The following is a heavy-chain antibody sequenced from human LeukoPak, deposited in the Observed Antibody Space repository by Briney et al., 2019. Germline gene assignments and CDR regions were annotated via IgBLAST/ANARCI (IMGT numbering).Heavy chain of an antibody. Sequence: SETLSLTCTVSGDSINSYYWSWIRQPPGKGLEWIGYIYSSGSTKYNPSLKSRVTISVDTSKNQFSLRLSSVTAADTAVYYCARARVRSYSYDSSGFYTSDWHFDLWGRGALVTVSS. V-gene: IGHV4-59*12. J-gene: IGHJ2*01. CDR3: ARARVRSYSYDSSGFYTSDWHFDL. D-gene: IGHD3-22*01. CDR2: IYSSGST. CDR1: GDSINSYY.